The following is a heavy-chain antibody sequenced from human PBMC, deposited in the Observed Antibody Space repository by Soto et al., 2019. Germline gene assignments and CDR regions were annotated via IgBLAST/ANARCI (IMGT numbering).Heavy chain of an antibody. CDR3: ARVGGSYGRDWFDP. J-gene: IGHJ5*02. CDR1: GGSISSGGYY. D-gene: IGHD1-26*01. V-gene: IGHV4-31*03. Sequence: SETLSLTCTVSGGSISSGGYYWSWIRQHPGKGLEWIGYIYYSGSTYYNPSLKSRVTISVDTSKNQFSLKLSSVTAADTAVYYCARVGGSYGRDWFDPWGQGTLVTVSS. CDR2: IYYSGST.